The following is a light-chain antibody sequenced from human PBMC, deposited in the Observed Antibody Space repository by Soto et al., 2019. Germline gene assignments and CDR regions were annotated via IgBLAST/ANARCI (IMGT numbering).Light chain of an antibody. CDR2: GAS. J-gene: IGKJ5*01. Sequence: EVVMPQSPATLSVSPGEGVTLSCRASQSVSSSYLAWYQQKPGQAHRLLIYGASSRATGIPDRFSGSGSGTDFTLTISSLQPEEVATYYCKKYYRSSITVGQGTRLEIK. CDR1: QSVSSSY. CDR3: KKYYRSSIT. V-gene: IGKV3-20*01.